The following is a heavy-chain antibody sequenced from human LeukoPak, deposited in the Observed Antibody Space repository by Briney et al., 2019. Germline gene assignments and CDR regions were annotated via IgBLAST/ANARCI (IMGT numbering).Heavy chain of an antibody. CDR1: GGSISNYY. Sequence: PSETLSLACTVSGGSISNYYWSWIRQPPGKGLEWIGYIYYTGSTNYNPSLTSRVTISVDTSKTQFFLNLTSVTAADTAVYYCARWGSIAVARFDYWGQGTLVTVTS. CDR2: IYYTGST. V-gene: IGHV4-59*01. D-gene: IGHD6-6*01. CDR3: ARWGSIAVARFDY. J-gene: IGHJ4*02.